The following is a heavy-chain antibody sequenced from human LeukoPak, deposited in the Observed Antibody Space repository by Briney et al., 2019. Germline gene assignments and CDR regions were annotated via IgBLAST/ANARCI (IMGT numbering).Heavy chain of an antibody. D-gene: IGHD3-22*01. CDR1: GFTFSGSA. J-gene: IGHJ6*02. Sequence: GGSLRLSCAASGFTFSGSAMHWVRQASGKGLEWVGRIRSKANSYATAYAASVKGRFTISRDDSKNTAYLQMNSLKPEDTAVYYCTRRQDYYDSSGYGDYYYGMDVWGQGTTVTVSS. CDR2: IRSKANSYAT. V-gene: IGHV3-73*01. CDR3: TRRQDYYDSSGYGDYYYGMDV.